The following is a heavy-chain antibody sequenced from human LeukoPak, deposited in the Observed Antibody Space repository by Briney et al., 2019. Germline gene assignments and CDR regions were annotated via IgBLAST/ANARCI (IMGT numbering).Heavy chain of an antibody. J-gene: IGHJ4*02. CDR2: IRYDGSNK. V-gene: IGHV3-30*02. D-gene: IGHD3-22*01. CDR3: AKGSYYYDSSGPSFDY. CDR1: GFTFSSYG. Sequence: GGSLRLSCAASGFTFSSYGMHWVRQAPGKGLEWVAFIRYDGSNKYYADSVKGRFTISRDNSKNTLYLQMNSLRAEDTAVYYCAKGSYYYDSSGPSFDYWGQGTLVTVSS.